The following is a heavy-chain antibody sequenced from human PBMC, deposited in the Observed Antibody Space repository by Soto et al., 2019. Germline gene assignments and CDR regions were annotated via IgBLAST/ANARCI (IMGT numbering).Heavy chain of an antibody. J-gene: IGHJ6*02. V-gene: IGHV1-18*01. CDR3: ARDMEDIVVVVAAYYYGMDV. Sequence: QVQLVQSGAEVKKPGASVKVSCKASGYTFTSYGISWVRQAPGQGLEWMGWISAYNGNTNYAQKLHGRVTMTTDTSTSTAYMELRSLRSDDTAVYYCARDMEDIVVVVAAYYYGMDVWGQGTTVTVSS. CDR2: ISAYNGNT. CDR1: GYTFTSYG. D-gene: IGHD2-15*01.